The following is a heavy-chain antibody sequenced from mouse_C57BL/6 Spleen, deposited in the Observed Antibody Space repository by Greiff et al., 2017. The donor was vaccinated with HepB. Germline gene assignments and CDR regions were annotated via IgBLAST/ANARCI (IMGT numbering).Heavy chain of an antibody. J-gene: IGHJ1*03. V-gene: IGHV1-81*01. Sequence: QVQLKQSGAELARPGASVKLSCKASGYTFTSYGISWVKQRTGQGLEWIGEIYPRSGNTYYNEKFKGKATLTADKSSSTAYMELRSLTSEDSAVYFCARITTVVAGWYFDVWGTGTTVTVSS. CDR3: ARITTVVAGWYFDV. D-gene: IGHD1-1*01. CDR2: IYPRSGNT. CDR1: GYTFTSYG.